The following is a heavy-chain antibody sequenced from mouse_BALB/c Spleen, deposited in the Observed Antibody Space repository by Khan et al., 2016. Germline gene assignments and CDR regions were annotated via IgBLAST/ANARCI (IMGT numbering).Heavy chain of an antibody. CDR1: VFNIKDYY. Sequence: VQLQQPGAELVRSGASVKLSCTASVFNIKDYYMHWVIQRPEQGLEWIGWIDPENGDTEYAPKFQGKATMTADTSSNAAYLQFSSLTSEDSAVYYCNASYYGSDVYFDYWGQGTTLTVSS. CDR2: IDPENGDT. D-gene: IGHD1-1*01. CDR3: NASYYGSDVYFDY. V-gene: IGHV14-4*02. J-gene: IGHJ2*01.